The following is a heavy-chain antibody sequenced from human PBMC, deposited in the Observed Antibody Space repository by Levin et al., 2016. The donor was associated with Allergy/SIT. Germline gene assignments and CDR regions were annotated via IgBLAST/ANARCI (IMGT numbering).Heavy chain of an antibody. Sequence: GESLKISCKGSGYSFTSYWIGWVRQMPGKGLEWMGIIYPGDSDTRYSPSFQGQVTISADKSISTAYLQWSSLKASDTAMYYCARHPDPIVATKHQDNNWFDPWGQGTLVTVSS. J-gene: IGHJ5*02. CDR2: IYPGDSDT. D-gene: IGHD5-12*01. CDR1: GYSFTSYW. CDR3: ARHPDPIVATKHQDNNWFDP. V-gene: IGHV5-51*01.